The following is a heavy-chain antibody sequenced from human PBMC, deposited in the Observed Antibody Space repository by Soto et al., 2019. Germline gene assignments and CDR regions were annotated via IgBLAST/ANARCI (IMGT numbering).Heavy chain of an antibody. CDR3: XREQVATIIHHAFDI. J-gene: IGHJ3*02. CDR2: IWYDGSNK. D-gene: IGHD5-12*01. Sequence: QVQLVESGGGVVQPGRSLRLSCAASGFTFSSYGMHWVRQAPGKGLEWVAVIWYDGSNKYYADSVKGRFTISRDNSKNTLYXQMNSLRAEDTAVYYXXREQVATIIHHAFDIWGQGTMVTVSS. V-gene: IGHV3-33*01. CDR1: GFTFSSYG.